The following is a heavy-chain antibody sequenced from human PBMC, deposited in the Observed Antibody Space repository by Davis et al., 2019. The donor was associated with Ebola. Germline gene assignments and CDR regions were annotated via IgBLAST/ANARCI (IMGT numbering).Heavy chain of an antibody. V-gene: IGHV4-34*01. Sequence: SETLSLTCAVFGGSFSAYYWSWIRQPPGKGLEWIGEINHSGSTNYNPSLKSRVTISVDTSKNQFSLKLSSVTAADTAVYYCARWDDFWSGLGNWFDPWGQGTLVTVSS. CDR1: GGSFSAYY. D-gene: IGHD3-3*01. J-gene: IGHJ5*02. CDR3: ARWDDFWSGLGNWFDP. CDR2: INHSGST.